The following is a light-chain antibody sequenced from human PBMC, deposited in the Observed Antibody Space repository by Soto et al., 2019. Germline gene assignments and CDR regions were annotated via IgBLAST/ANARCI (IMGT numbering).Light chain of an antibody. CDR3: QQYNNWPPWT. CDR2: VAS. J-gene: IGKJ1*01. V-gene: IGKV3D-15*01. CDR1: QSVSSY. Sequence: EVVVTQSPGTLSLSPGERATLSCRASQSVSSYLAWYQQKPGQAPRLLIYVASNRATGIPARFSGSGSGTEFTLTISSLQSEDFAVYYCQQYNNWPPWTFGQGTKVDIK.